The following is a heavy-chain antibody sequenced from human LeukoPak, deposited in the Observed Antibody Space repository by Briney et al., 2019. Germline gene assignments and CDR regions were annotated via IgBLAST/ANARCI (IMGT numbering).Heavy chain of an antibody. Sequence: ASVKVSCKVSGYNFPGYYMHWVRQAPGQGLEWMGWINPTSGGTSYAQKFQGRVTMTRDTSISTAYMGLSSLRSDDTAVYYCARSRLGYCSGGACYASDYWGQGTLVTVSS. CDR1: GYNFPGYY. CDR2: INPTSGGT. CDR3: ARSRLGYCSGGACYASDY. V-gene: IGHV1-2*02. J-gene: IGHJ4*02. D-gene: IGHD2-15*01.